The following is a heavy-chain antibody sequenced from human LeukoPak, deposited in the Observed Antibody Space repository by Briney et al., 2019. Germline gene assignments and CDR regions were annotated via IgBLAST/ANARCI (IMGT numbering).Heavy chain of an antibody. Sequence: SETLSLTCTVSGGSFSNSFWSWIRQPPGKGLEWIGYIYYTGSTNYNPSLKSRVTISVDTSMNQFPLKLSSVTAADTAVYYCAGRTSTYYYGSGPKVGFDYWGQGTLVTVSS. J-gene: IGHJ4*02. CDR1: GGSFSNSF. D-gene: IGHD3-10*01. V-gene: IGHV4-59*12. CDR3: AGRTSTYYYGSGPKVGFDY. CDR2: IYYTGST.